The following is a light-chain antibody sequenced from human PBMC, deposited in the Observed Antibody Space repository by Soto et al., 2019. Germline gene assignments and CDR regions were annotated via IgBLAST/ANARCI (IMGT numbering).Light chain of an antibody. Sequence: EIVLTQSPGTLSLSPGERATLSCRASQSVSNNYLAWYQQKPGQAPRLVSYGASTRATGIPARFSGSGSGTEFTLTISSLQSEDFAVYYGQQYNNWPRRTFGQGTKVDIK. J-gene: IGKJ1*01. CDR1: QSVSNN. CDR2: GAS. V-gene: IGKV3-15*01. CDR3: QQYNNWPRRT.